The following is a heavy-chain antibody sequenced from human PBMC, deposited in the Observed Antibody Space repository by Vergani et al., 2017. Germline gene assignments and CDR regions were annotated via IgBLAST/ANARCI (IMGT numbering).Heavy chain of an antibody. J-gene: IGHJ6*02. CDR2: ISAYNGNT. V-gene: IGHV1-18*04. CDR1: GYTFTSYG. Sequence: QVQLVPSGAEVKKPGASVKVSCKASGYTFTSYGISWVRQAPGQGLEWMGWISAYNGNTNYAQKLQGRVTMTTDTSTSTAYMELRSLRSDDTAVYYCARVTYDSSGWGGYYYYGMDVWGQGTTVTVSS. D-gene: IGHD3-22*01. CDR3: ARVTYDSSGWGGYYYYGMDV.